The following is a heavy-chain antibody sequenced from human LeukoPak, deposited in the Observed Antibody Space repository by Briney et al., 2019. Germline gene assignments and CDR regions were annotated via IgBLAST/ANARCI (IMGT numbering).Heavy chain of an antibody. CDR3: ARGDYGDYVRSDWYFDL. CDR2: IYHSGST. D-gene: IGHD4-17*01. J-gene: IGHJ2*01. Sequence: SETLSLTCAVSGGSISSGGYSWSWIRQPPGKGLEWIGYIYHSGSTYYDPSLKSRVTISVDRSKNQFSLKLSSVTAADTAVYYCARGDYGDYVRSDWYFDLWGRGTLVTVSS. CDR1: GGSISSGGYS. V-gene: IGHV4-30-2*01.